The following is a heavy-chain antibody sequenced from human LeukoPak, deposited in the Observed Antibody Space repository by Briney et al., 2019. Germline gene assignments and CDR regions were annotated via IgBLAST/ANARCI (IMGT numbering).Heavy chain of an antibody. CDR3: ARVGVSWSSDY. D-gene: IGHD6-13*01. CDR1: GGSISSYY. J-gene: IGHJ4*02. V-gene: IGHV4-59*01. Sequence: PSETLSLTCTVSGGSISSYYWSWIRQPPGKGLEWIGYIYYSGSTNYNPSLKSRVTISVDTSKNQFSLKLSSVTAADTAVCYCARVGVSWSSDYWGQGTLVTVSS. CDR2: IYYSGST.